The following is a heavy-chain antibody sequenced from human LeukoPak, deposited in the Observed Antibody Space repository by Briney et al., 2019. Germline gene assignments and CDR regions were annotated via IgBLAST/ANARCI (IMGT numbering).Heavy chain of an antibody. CDR1: SFTFSNAW. J-gene: IGHJ4*02. CDR2: IKPDGTTK. CDR3: ARSIPYGTTWYGRSDY. V-gene: IGHV3-7*03. D-gene: IGHD6-13*01. Sequence: GGSLRLSCAASSFTFSNAWMNWVRQAPGKGLEWVANIKPDGTTKFYVDSVKGRFTISRDNALNSLYLQMNSLRAEDTAIYYCARSIPYGTTWYGRSDYWGQGTLVTVSS.